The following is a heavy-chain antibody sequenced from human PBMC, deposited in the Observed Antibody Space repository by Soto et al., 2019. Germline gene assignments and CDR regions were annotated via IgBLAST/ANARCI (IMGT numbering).Heavy chain of an antibody. V-gene: IGHV3-64D*08. D-gene: IGHD5-18*01. J-gene: IGHJ4*02. CDR1: GFTFSSYA. Sequence: PGGSLRLSCSASGFTFSSYAMHWVRQAPGKGLEYVSAISSNGGSTYYADSVKGRFTISRDNSKNTLYLQMSSLRAEDTAVYYCVKGLAGYSYGNEYYFDYWGQGTLVTVSS. CDR2: ISSNGGST. CDR3: VKGLAGYSYGNEYYFDY.